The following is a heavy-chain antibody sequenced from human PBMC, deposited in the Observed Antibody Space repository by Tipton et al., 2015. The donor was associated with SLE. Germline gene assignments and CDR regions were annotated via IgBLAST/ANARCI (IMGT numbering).Heavy chain of an antibody. D-gene: IGHD3-22*01. Sequence: TLSLTCTVSGGSITSGSWIRQPAGKGLEWIGRIYTSGVTNYNPSLKSRVTISVDSSKNQFSLKLNSVTAADTAVYYCARRYDSYPGYFDYWGQGTLVTVSS. CDR1: GGSITSG. J-gene: IGHJ4*02. V-gene: IGHV4-61*02. CDR2: IYTSGVT. CDR3: ARRYDSYPGYFDY.